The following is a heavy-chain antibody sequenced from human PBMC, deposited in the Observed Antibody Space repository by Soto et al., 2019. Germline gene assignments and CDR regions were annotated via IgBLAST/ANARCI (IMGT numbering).Heavy chain of an antibody. Sequence: PSETLCLTCTVSGGSISSYYWSWIRQPPGKGLEWIGYIYYSGSTNYNPSLKSRVTISVDTSKNQFSLKLSSVTAADTAVYYCARPRLPAAHDAFDIWGQGTMVTVSS. CDR3: ARPRLPAAHDAFDI. CDR2: IYYSGST. V-gene: IGHV4-59*08. CDR1: GGSISSYY. J-gene: IGHJ3*02. D-gene: IGHD6-25*01.